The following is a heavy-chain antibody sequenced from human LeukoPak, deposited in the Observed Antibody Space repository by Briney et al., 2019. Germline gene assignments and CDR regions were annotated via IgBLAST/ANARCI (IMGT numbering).Heavy chain of an antibody. CDR1: GGTFSSYA. CDR3: ARDIAVAGSLFP. D-gene: IGHD6-19*01. Sequence: SVKVSCKASGGTFSSYAISWVRQAPGQGLEWMGGIIPIFGTANYAQKFQGRVTLTADSSTSTAYMELSSLTSDDTAVYYCARDIAVAGSLFPWGQGTLVTVSS. CDR2: IIPIFGTA. J-gene: IGHJ5*02. V-gene: IGHV1-69*06.